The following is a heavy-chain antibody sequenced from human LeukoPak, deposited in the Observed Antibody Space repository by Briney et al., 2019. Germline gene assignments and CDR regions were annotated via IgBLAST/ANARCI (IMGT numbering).Heavy chain of an antibody. CDR3: ARDCCASGSLDS. J-gene: IGHJ4*02. V-gene: IGHV3-7*01. Sequence: GGSLGLSCAVSGFSFSNHWMTWVRQAPGKGLEWVANIKHDGSAKHYVDSVTGRFVISRDNAKNSLYLQMNSLGADDTAVYYCARDCCASGSLDSWGQGTVVTVSS. D-gene: IGHD3-10*01. CDR2: IKHDGSAK. CDR1: GFSFSNHW.